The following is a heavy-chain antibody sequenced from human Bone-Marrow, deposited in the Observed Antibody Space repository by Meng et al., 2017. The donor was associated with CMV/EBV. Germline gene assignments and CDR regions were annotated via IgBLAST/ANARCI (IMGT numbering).Heavy chain of an antibody. Sequence: SQTLSLTCAISGVSFSNNSAAWNWIRQSPSRGLEWLGRTYYMSKWYNDYAVSVKSRITIDPDTSKNQFSLQLNSVNPEDTAVYYCARGVPMAETYDFWSGYRYYFDYWRQGTLVTVSS. D-gene: IGHD3-3*01. CDR3: ARGVPMAETYDFWSGYRYYFDY. CDR2: TYYMSKWYN. J-gene: IGHJ4*02. CDR1: GVSFSNNSAA. V-gene: IGHV6-1*01.